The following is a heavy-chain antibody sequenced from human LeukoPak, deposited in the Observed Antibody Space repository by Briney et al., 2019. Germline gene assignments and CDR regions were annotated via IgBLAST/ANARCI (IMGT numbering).Heavy chain of an antibody. Sequence: SETLSLTCTVSGGSISSYYWSWIRQPPGKGLEWIGYIYYSGSTNYNPSLKSRVTISVDTSKNQFSLKLSSVTAADTAVYYCARDSWIAAPPGFDYWGQGTLVTVSS. V-gene: IGHV4-59*01. CDR1: GGSISSYY. J-gene: IGHJ4*02. CDR3: ARDSWIAAPPGFDY. CDR2: IYYSGST. D-gene: IGHD6-6*01.